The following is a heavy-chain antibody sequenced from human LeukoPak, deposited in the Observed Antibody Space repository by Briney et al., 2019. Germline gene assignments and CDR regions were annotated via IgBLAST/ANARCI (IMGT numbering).Heavy chain of an antibody. V-gene: IGHV1-46*01. Sequence: ASVKVSCKASGDTFSSYHIHWVRQAPGQGLEWMGIINPSGGNTIYAQRFQGRVTMTRDMSTSTVYMELSSLRSEDTAIYYCARDRATMVTTWWFDPWGPGTLVTVSS. J-gene: IGHJ5*02. CDR1: GDTFSSYH. CDR3: ARDRATMVTTWWFDP. CDR2: INPSGGNT. D-gene: IGHD4-17*01.